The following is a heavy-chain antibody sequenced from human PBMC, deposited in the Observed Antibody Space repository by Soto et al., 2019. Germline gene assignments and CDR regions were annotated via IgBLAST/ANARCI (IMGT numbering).Heavy chain of an antibody. CDR3: ARLYDILTGYYWFDP. V-gene: IGHV4-34*01. Sequence: QVQLQQWGAGLLKPSETLSLTCAVYGGSLSGYYWSWIRQSPGKGLEWIGEINQSGSTNYNPSLKSRVTISEDTSKNQFSRNLNSVTAADTAVYYCARLYDILTGYYWFDPWGQGALVTVSS. D-gene: IGHD3-9*01. CDR2: INQSGST. CDR1: GGSLSGYY. J-gene: IGHJ5*02.